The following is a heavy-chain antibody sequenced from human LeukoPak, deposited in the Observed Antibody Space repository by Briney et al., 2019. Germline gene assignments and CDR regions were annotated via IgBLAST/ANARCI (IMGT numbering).Heavy chain of an antibody. CDR3: ARARGVAAAGLYYYMDV. V-gene: IGHV3-20*01. CDR2: INWNGGST. D-gene: IGHD6-13*01. CDR1: GFTFSSYW. J-gene: IGHJ6*03. Sequence: PGGSLRLSCAASGFTFSSYWMSWVRQAPGKGLEWVSGINWNGGSTGYADSVKGRFTISRDNAKNSLYLQMNSLRAEDTALYHCARARGVAAAGLYYYMDVWGKGTTVTVSS.